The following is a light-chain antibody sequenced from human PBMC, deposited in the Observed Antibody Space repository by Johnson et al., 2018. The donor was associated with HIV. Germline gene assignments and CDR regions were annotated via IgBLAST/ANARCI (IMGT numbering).Light chain of an antibody. J-gene: IGLJ1*01. V-gene: IGLV1-51*02. CDR2: ENN. CDR3: GTWDSSLSCYV. CDR1: SSNVGNNY. Sequence: QSVLTQPPSVSAAPGQKVTISCSGSSSNVGNNYVSWYQCLPGTAPKLLIFENNKRPSGIPDRFSGSKSGTSATLGITGLQTGDEADYYCGTWDSSLSCYVFGAGTKITVL.